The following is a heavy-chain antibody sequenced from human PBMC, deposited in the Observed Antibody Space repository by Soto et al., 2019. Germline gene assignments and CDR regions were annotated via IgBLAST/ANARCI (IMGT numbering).Heavy chain of an antibody. Sequence: QVQLVQSGAEVKKPGASVKVSCKASGYTFTTYAIHWVRQAPGQRLEWMGWVNAGNGDTRYSQKFQGRVTFTWDTSATTAYMELSSLRSEDTAIYYCARSITVVSYGMDVWGQGTTVTVSS. CDR3: ARSITVVSYGMDV. D-gene: IGHD1-20*01. V-gene: IGHV1-3*01. CDR1: GYTFTTYA. J-gene: IGHJ6*02. CDR2: VNAGNGDT.